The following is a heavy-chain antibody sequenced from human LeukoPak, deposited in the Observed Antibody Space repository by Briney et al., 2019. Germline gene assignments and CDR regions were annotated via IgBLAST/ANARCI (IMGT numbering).Heavy chain of an antibody. CDR3: AGHKYSYGLDY. CDR1: GFTFSDYY. Sequence: GGSLRLSCAASGFTFSDYYMSWIRQAPGKGLEWVSYISSSGSTIYYADSVKGRFTISRDNAKDSLYLQMNSLRAEDTAVYYCAGHKYSYGLDYWGQGTLVTVSS. V-gene: IGHV3-11*01. J-gene: IGHJ4*02. D-gene: IGHD5-18*01. CDR2: ISSSGSTI.